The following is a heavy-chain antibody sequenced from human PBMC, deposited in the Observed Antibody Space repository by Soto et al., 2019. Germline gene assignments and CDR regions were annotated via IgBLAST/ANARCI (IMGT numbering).Heavy chain of an antibody. V-gene: IGHV1-69*06. CDR3: ATCPSIAAQFDY. J-gene: IGHJ4*02. Sequence: SVKVSCKASGGTFSSYAISWVRQAPGQGLEWMGGIIPIFGTANYAQKFQGRVTITADKSTSTAYMELSSLRSEDTAVYYCATCPSIAAQFDYWGQGTLVTVSS. CDR1: GGTFSSYA. D-gene: IGHD6-6*01. CDR2: IIPIFGTA.